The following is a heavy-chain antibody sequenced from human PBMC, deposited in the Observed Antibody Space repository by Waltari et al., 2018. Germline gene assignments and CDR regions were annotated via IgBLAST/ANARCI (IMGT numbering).Heavy chain of an antibody. V-gene: IGHV4-39*01. CDR1: GGSISSSSYY. D-gene: IGHD2-2*01. CDR2: IYYSGRT. J-gene: IGHJ6*03. CDR3: ARLVPADYYYMDV. Sequence: QLQLQESGPGLVKPSETLSLPCTVSGGSISSSSYYWGWIRQPPGKGLEWIGSIYYSGRTYYNPSLKSRVTISVDTSKNKFSLKLSSVTAADTAVYYCARLVPADYYYMDVWGKGTTVTVSS.